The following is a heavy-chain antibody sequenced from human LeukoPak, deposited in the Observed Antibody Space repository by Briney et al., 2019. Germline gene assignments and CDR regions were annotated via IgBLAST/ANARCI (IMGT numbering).Heavy chain of an antibody. CDR2: IFPSGGEI. CDR1: GFTFSTFA. J-gene: IGHJ4*02. V-gene: IGHV3-23*01. Sequence: GGSLRLSCAASGFTFSTFAMIWVRQPPGKGLEWVSSIFPSGGEIHYADSVRGRFTISRDNSKSTLSLQINSLRAEDTAIYYCATYRQVLLPFESWGQGTLVTVSS. CDR3: ATYRQVLLPFES. D-gene: IGHD2-8*02.